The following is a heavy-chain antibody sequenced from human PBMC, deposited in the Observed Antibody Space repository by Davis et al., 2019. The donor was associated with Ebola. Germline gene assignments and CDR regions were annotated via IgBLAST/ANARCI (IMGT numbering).Heavy chain of an antibody. CDR2: IIPILGIA. D-gene: IGHD4-17*01. CDR3: ARDSRRTVYYYYYGMDV. CDR1: GGTFSSYA. V-gene: IGHV1-69*04. J-gene: IGHJ6*02. Sequence: SVKVSCKASGGTFSSYAISWVRQAPGQGLEWMGRIIPILGIANYAQKFQGRVTITADKSTSTVYMELSSLRSEDTAVYYCARDSRRTVYYYYYGMDVWGQGTTVTVSS.